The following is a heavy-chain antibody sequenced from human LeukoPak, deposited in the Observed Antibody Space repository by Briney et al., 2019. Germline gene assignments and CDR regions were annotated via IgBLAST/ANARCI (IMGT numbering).Heavy chain of an antibody. CDR3: ARDYFAVANNGDAFDV. V-gene: IGHV4-38-2*02. CDR2: IYHSGST. D-gene: IGHD6-19*01. Sequence: SETLSLTCTVSGYSISSGYYWGWIRQPPGKGLEWIGSIYHSGSTYYNPSLKSRVTISVDTSKNQFSLKLSSVTAADTAVYYCARDYFAVANNGDAFDVWGQGTMVTVSS. J-gene: IGHJ3*01. CDR1: GYSISSGYY.